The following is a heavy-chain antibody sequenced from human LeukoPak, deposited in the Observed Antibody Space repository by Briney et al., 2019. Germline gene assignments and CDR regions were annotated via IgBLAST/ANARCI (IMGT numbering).Heavy chain of an antibody. CDR1: GFNFKNYW. V-gene: IGHV3-15*07. Sequence: GGSLRLSCAASGFNFKNYWMHWVRQAPGKGLEWVGLIKNKHEHQATDYAAPVRERFIITRDDSSSTLFLQMNSLKTEDTAVYYCVTDANRILGARGTGYWGQGILVTVSS. CDR2: IKNKHEHQAT. J-gene: IGHJ4*02. D-gene: IGHD1-26*01. CDR3: VTDANRILGARGTGY.